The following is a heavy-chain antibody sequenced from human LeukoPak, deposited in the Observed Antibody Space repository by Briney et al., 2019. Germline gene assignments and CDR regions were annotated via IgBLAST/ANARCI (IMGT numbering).Heavy chain of an antibody. J-gene: IGHJ3*02. Sequence: ASVKVSCKASGYTFTSYYMHWVRQAPGQGLEWMGIINPSGGSTSYAQKFQSRVTMTRDMSTSTVYMELSRLRSEDTAVYYCARDVAPDIVLMVYAHAFDIWGQGTMVTVSS. CDR3: ARDVAPDIVLMVYAHAFDI. D-gene: IGHD2-8*01. CDR2: INPSGGST. CDR1: GYTFTSYY. V-gene: IGHV1-46*01.